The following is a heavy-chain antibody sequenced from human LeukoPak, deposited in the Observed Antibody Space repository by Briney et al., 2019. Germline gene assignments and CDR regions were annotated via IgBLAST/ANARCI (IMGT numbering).Heavy chain of an antibody. Sequence: KSGGSLRLSCAASGFTVSSNYMSWVRQAPGKGLEWVSSINTGSLFNYYADSVTGRFTISRDNAKNSLSLQMDRLRAEDTAVYYCVRASLYNSGRFFDFWGQGSLVIVSS. CDR3: VRASLYNSGRFFDF. V-gene: IGHV3-21*01. CDR2: INTGSLFN. J-gene: IGHJ4*02. D-gene: IGHD6-19*01. CDR1: GFTVSSNY.